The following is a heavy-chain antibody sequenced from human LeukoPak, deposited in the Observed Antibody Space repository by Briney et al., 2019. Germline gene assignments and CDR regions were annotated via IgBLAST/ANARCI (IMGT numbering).Heavy chain of an antibody. CDR3: ASGGIAARRASTFDY. CDR1: GGSISSGSYY. V-gene: IGHV4-61*02. Sequence: SETLSLTCTVSGGSISSGSYYWSWIRQPAGKGLEWIGRIYTSGSTNYNPSLKSRVTISVDTSKNQFSLKLSSVTAADTAVYYCASGGIAARRASTFDYWGQGTLVTVSS. J-gene: IGHJ4*02. D-gene: IGHD6-6*01. CDR2: IYTSGST.